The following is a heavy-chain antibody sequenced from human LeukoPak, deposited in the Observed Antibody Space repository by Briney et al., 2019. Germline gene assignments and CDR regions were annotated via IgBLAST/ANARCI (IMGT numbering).Heavy chain of an antibody. Sequence: PSETLSLTCTVSGGSISSHYWSWIRQPPGKGLEWIGYIYYSGSTNYNPSLKSRVTISVDPSKNQFSLKLSSVTAADPAVYYCARVGRRLYQGGVDPLGQGTLVTVPS. V-gene: IGHV4-59*11. D-gene: IGHD2-2*01. CDR1: GGSISSHY. CDR2: IYYSGST. J-gene: IGHJ5*02. CDR3: ARVGRRLYQGGVDP.